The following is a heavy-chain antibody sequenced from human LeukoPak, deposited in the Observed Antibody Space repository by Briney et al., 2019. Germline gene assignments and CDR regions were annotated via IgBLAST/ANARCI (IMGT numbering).Heavy chain of an antibody. CDR2: IYYSGST. Sequence: SETLSLTCTVSGGSISSYYWSWIRQPPGKGLEWIGYIYYSGSTNYNPSLKSRVTISVDTSKNQFSLKLSSVTAADTAVYYCARGEVLYYFDYWGQGTLVTVSS. CDR1: GGSISSYY. J-gene: IGHJ4*02. CDR3: ARGEVLYYFDY. V-gene: IGHV4-59*01.